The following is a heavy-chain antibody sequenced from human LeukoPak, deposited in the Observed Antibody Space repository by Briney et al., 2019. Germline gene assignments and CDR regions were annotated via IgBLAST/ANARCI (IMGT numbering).Heavy chain of an antibody. V-gene: IGHV1-8*01. CDR2: MNPSSGNT. J-gene: IGHJ5*02. CDR3: ARGGLKYYYDCSPFDP. D-gene: IGHD3-22*01. CDR1: GYTFTSYD. Sequence: ASVKVSCKASGYTFTSYDINWVRQATGQGLEWMGWMNPSSGNTGYAQKFQGRVTMTRNTSISTAYMELSSLRSEDTAVYYCARGGLKYYYDCSPFDPWGQGTLVTVSS.